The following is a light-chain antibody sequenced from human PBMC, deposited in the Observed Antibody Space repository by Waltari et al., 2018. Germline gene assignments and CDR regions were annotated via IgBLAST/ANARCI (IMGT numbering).Light chain of an antibody. CDR3: QYSACSPPST. V-gene: IGKV3-20*01. J-gene: IGKJ2*02. CDR2: GAA. CDR1: QSVSSTY. Sequence: EIVLTQSPGTLPLSPGERVTLSCSASQSVSSTYLAWYQQKPAQAPRLLIYGAANRAAGIPDRFSGSGSGTVFTLTISRLEPEDFAVYYCQYSACSPPSTFGQGTKLEIK.